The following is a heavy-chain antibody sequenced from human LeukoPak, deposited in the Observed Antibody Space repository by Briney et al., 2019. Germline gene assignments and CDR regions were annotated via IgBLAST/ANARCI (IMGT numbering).Heavy chain of an antibody. CDR2: IIPILGTA. CDR3: ARDDSSGYYTPLSS. J-gene: IGHJ5*02. V-gene: IGHV1-69*05. D-gene: IGHD3-22*01. Sequence: GSSVKVSCKASGGTFSSYAISWVRQAPGQGLEWMGRIIPILGTANYAQKFQGRVTITTDESTSTAYMELSSLRSEDTAVYYCARDDSSGYYTPLSSWGQGTLVTVSS. CDR1: GGTFSSYA.